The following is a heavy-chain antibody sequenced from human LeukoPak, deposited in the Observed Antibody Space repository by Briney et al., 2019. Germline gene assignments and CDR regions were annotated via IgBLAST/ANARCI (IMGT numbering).Heavy chain of an antibody. CDR3: ARDSGGGFDY. J-gene: IGHJ4*02. D-gene: IGHD3-10*01. CDR2: IIPIFGTA. V-gene: IGHV1-69*06. CDR1: GGTFSSYA. Sequence: AASVKVSCKASGGTFSSYAISWVRQAPGQGLEWMGGIIPIFGTANYAQKFQGRVTITADKSTSTAYMELSSLRTEDPAVYYCARDSGGGFDYWGQGTLVTVSS.